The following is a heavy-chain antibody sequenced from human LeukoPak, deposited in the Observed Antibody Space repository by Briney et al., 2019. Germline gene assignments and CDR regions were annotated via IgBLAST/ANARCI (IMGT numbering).Heavy chain of an antibody. CDR2: ISSSSSYI. CDR3: ARGEDYYDSSGYYPEDY. J-gene: IGHJ4*02. Sequence: GGSLRLSCAASGFTFSDYYMSWIRQAPGKGLEWVSYISSSSSYIYYADSVKGRFTISRDNAKNSLYLQMNSLRAEDTAVYYCARGEDYYDSSGYYPEDYWGQGTLVTVSS. V-gene: IGHV3-11*06. D-gene: IGHD3-22*01. CDR1: GFTFSDYY.